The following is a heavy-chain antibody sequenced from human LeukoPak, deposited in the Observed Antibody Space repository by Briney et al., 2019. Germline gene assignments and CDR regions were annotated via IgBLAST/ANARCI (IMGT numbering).Heavy chain of an antibody. Sequence: ASVKVSCKASGYTFTSYAMHWVRQAPGQRLEWMGWINAGNGNTKYSREFQGRVTITRDTSASTAYMELSSLRSEDMAVYYCARASTIFGVVIDLLDYWGQGTLVTVSS. CDR2: INAGNGNT. CDR1: GYTFTSYA. V-gene: IGHV1-3*03. J-gene: IGHJ4*02. CDR3: ARASTIFGVVIDLLDY. D-gene: IGHD3-3*01.